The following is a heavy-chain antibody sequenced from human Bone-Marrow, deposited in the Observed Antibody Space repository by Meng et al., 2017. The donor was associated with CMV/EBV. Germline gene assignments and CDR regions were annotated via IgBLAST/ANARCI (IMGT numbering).Heavy chain of an antibody. CDR1: GGTFSSYA. D-gene: IGHD2-2*01. CDR3: AIIQLGIAVVVPAANPLSSGMDV. Sequence: SVKLSCKVSGGTFSSYAISWVRQAPGQGLEWMGGIIPTFGTANYAQKFQGRVTITTDESTSTAYMELSSLRSEDTAVYYCAIIQLGIAVVVPAANPLSSGMDVWGQGTTVTVSS. V-gene: IGHV1-69*05. CDR2: IIPTFGTA. J-gene: IGHJ6*02.